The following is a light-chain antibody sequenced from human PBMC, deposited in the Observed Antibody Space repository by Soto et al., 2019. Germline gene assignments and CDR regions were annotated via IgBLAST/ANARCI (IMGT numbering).Light chain of an antibody. CDR3: GTWDSSLSAYV. J-gene: IGLJ1*01. Sequence: QSVLTQPPSVSAAPGQKVTISCSGSSSNIGKKYVFWYQQVPGTAPKLLIYDNNKRPSGIPDRFSGSKSGTSATLGITGLQTGDEADYYCGTWDSSLSAYVFGTGTK. CDR1: SSNIGKKY. V-gene: IGLV1-51*01. CDR2: DNN.